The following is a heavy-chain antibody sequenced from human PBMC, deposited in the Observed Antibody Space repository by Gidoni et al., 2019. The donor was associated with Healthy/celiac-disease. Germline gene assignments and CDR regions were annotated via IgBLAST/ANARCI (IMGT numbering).Heavy chain of an antibody. J-gene: IGHJ6*03. V-gene: IGHV3-66*02. D-gene: IGHD4-4*01. CDR3: ARDNQTTGPYYYYYMDV. Sequence: EVQLVESGGGLVQPGGSLRLSWSASGFTVSSNYMSWVRPAPGKGLEWGSVIYSGGSTYYADSVKGRFTISRDNSKNTLYLQMNSLRAEDTAVYYCARDNQTTGPYYYYYMDVWGKGTTVTVSS. CDR1: GFTVSSNY. CDR2: IYSGGST.